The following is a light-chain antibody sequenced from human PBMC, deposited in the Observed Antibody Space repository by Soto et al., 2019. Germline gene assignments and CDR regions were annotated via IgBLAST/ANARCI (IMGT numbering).Light chain of an antibody. V-gene: IGKV1-27*01. CDR3: QKYTNVPA. CDR1: QGISND. J-gene: IGKJ4*01. Sequence: DIQMTQCPSSVYASVGDRGTITCRASQGISNDLAWYQQIPGKVPKLLISAASTLQSRVPSRFSGSGSGTDFTLTISSLQPEDVATYYCQKYTNVPAFGGGTKVEIK. CDR2: AAS.